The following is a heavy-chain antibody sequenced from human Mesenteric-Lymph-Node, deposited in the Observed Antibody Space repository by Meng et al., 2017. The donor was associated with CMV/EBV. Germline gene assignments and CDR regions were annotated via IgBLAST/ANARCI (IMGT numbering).Heavy chain of an antibody. J-gene: IGHJ5*02. Sequence: VSGDSVTSGSYYWGWIRQPPGKGLEWIGYVYYTGGTNYNPSLKSRVTILVDTSKNQFSLKLNSMTAADTAVYYCARERRSVARFDPWGQGILVTVSS. V-gene: IGHV4-61*01. CDR3: ARERRSVARFDP. CDR1: GDSVTSGSYY. CDR2: VYYTGGT.